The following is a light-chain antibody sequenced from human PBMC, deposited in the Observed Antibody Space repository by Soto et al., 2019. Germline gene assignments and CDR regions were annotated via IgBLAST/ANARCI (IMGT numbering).Light chain of an antibody. CDR2: CAS. Sequence: DIVMTQSPDSLAVSLGERATINCKSSQSVLYSSNNKNYLAWYQQKPGQPPKLLIYCASTRESGVPDRFSGSGSGTDFTLTISSLKAEDVAVDYCQQYYSTPRTFGQGTKVEIK. CDR1: QSVLYSSNNKNY. J-gene: IGKJ1*01. V-gene: IGKV4-1*01. CDR3: QQYYSTPRT.